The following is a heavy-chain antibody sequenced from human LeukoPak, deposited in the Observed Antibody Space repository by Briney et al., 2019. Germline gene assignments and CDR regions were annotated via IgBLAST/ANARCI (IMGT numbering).Heavy chain of an antibody. V-gene: IGHV3-9*01. CDR3: ARVSVAGVFDY. CDR1: GFTFDDYA. Sequence: GRSLRLSCAASGFTFDDYAMHWVRQAPGKGLEWVSGISWNSGSIGYADSVKGRFTISRDNAKNSLYLQMNSLRAEDTAVYYCARVSVAGVFDYWGQGTLVTVSS. J-gene: IGHJ4*02. CDR2: ISWNSGSI. D-gene: IGHD6-19*01.